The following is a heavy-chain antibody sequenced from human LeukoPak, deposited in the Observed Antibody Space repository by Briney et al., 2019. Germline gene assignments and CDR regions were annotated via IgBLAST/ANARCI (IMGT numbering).Heavy chain of an antibody. D-gene: IGHD1-26*01. CDR1: GFTFSSYA. CDR2: ISYDGSNK. Sequence: QSGGSLRLSCAASGFTFSSYAMHWVRQAPGKGLEWVAVISYDGSNKYYADSVKGRFTISRDNSKNTLYLQMNSLRAEDTAVYYCASSRIVGATRGAFDIWGQGTMVTVSS. V-gene: IGHV3-30-3*01. J-gene: IGHJ3*02. CDR3: ASSRIVGATRGAFDI.